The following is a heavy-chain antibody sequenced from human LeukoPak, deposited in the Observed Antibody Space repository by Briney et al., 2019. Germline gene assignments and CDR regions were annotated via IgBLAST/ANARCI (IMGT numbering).Heavy chain of an antibody. CDR3: AREGGLLWFGEFDP. CDR1: GGSISSYY. D-gene: IGHD3-10*01. CDR2: IYTSGST. J-gene: IGHJ5*02. V-gene: IGHV4-4*07. Sequence: SETLSLTCTVSGGSISSYYWSWIRQPAGKGLEWIGRIYTSGSTDYNPSLKSRVTMSVDTSKNQFSLKLSSVTAADTAVYYCAREGGLLWFGEFDPWGQGTLVTVSS.